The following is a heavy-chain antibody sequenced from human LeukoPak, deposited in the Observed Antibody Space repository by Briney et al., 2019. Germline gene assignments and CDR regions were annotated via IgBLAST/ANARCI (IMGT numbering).Heavy chain of an antibody. Sequence: ASVKVSCKASGFIFSRPAVQWVRQARGQRLEWIGWIVVGSGNTNYAQKFQERVTMTRDMSTGTAYMELSSLRSEDTAVYYCAAGNYYDSSGYYPYAFDIWGQGTMVTVSS. D-gene: IGHD3-22*01. V-gene: IGHV1-58*01. CDR2: IVVGSGNT. J-gene: IGHJ3*02. CDR3: AAGNYYDSSGYYPYAFDI. CDR1: GFIFSRPA.